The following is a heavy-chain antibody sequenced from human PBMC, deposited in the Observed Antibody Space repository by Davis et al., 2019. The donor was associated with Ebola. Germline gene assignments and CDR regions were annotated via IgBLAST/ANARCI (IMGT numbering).Heavy chain of an antibody. CDR2: IIPILGIA. J-gene: IGHJ6*02. CDR1: GGTFSSYA. V-gene: IGHV1-69*04. CDR3: ARHRGRVVPAAPGYSGYAHGPPNYYYGMDV. Sequence: SVKVSCKASGGTFSSYAISWVRQAPGQGLEWMGRIIPILGIANYAQKFQGRVTITADKSTSTAYMELSSLRSEDTAVYYCARHRGRVVPAAPGYSGYAHGPPNYYYGMDVWGQGTTVTVSS. D-gene: IGHD5-12*01.